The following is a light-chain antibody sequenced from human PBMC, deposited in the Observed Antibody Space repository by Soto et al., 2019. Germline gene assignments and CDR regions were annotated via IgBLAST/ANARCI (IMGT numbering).Light chain of an antibody. CDR1: QSVSIK. J-gene: IGKJ1*01. CDR3: QQYGSSGT. V-gene: IGKV3-20*01. Sequence: IVLTQSPATLSLSPGERVTLSCRASQSVSIKLAWYQRKPGQAPRLLIYGASNRATGIPDRLSGSWSGTDFTLTISRMEPEDFAVYYCQQYGSSGTFGQGTKVDIK. CDR2: GAS.